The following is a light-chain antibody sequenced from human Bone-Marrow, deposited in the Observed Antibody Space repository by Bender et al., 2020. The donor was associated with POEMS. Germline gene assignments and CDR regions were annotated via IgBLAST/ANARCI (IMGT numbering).Light chain of an antibody. V-gene: IGLV3-25*03. CDR2: KDN. J-gene: IGLJ2*01. CDR1: ALSEQG. Sequence: SPELTQPPSVSVSPGQTARITCSGAALSEQGAFWYQLKAGQAPVLVMSKDNERPSGIPEQFSGSSSGSTVTLTINGVQAEDEADYHCQSADISSPYLLLFGGGTQLTVL. CDR3: QSADISSPYLLL.